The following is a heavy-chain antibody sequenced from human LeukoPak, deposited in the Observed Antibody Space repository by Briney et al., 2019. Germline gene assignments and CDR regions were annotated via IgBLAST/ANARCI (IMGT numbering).Heavy chain of an antibody. J-gene: IGHJ6*03. Sequence: GGSLRLSCAASRFTFSSYSMNWVRQAPGKGLEWVSSISSSSSYIYYADSVKGRFTISRDNAKNSLYLQMNSLRAEDTAVYYCARVGDTLGRLNYYYYSMDVWGKGTTVTVSS. D-gene: IGHD2-21*01. CDR2: ISSSSSYI. V-gene: IGHV3-21*01. CDR1: RFTFSSYS. CDR3: ARVGDTLGRLNYYYYSMDV.